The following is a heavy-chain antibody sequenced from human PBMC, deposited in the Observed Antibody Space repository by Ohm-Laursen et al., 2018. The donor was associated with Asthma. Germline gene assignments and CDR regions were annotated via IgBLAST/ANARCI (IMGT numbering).Heavy chain of an antibody. CDR3: ARQQLTFDY. D-gene: IGHD6-6*01. CDR2: INHSGST. Sequence: PGTLSLTCSVSGGSISSGDYYWSWIRQPPGKGLEWIGEINHSGSTNYNPSLKSRVTISVDTSKNQFSLKLSSVTAADTAVYYCARQQLTFDYWGQGTLVTVSS. V-gene: IGHV4-39*01. J-gene: IGHJ4*02. CDR1: GGSISSGDYY.